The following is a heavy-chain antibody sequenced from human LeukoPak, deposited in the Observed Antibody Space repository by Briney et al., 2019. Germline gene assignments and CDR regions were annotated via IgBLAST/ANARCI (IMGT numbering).Heavy chain of an antibody. CDR3: AKDWSCDY. CDR2: ISGSGDKI. V-gene: IGHV3-23*01. CDR1: GFTFSNSA. Sequence: PGGSLRLSCAASGFTFSNSAMTRVRQAPGKGLEWVSAISGSGDKIHYADSVKGRFTISRDNSKNTLYLQMNSLRVEDTAIYYCAKDWSCDYWGQGTLITVSS. J-gene: IGHJ4*02. D-gene: IGHD1-26*01.